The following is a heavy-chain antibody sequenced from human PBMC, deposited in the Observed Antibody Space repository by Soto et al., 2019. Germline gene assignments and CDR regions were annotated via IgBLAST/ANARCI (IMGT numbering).Heavy chain of an antibody. CDR3: ARDAKIAVAGTFFDY. V-gene: IGHV3-30-3*01. Sequence: QVQLVEFGGGVVQPGRSLRLSCAASGFTFSSYAMHWVRQAPGKGLEWVAVISYDGSNKYYADSVKGRFTISRDNSKNTLYLQMNSLRAEDTAVYYCARDAKIAVAGTFFDYWGQGTLVTVSS. J-gene: IGHJ4*02. CDR1: GFTFSSYA. CDR2: ISYDGSNK. D-gene: IGHD6-19*01.